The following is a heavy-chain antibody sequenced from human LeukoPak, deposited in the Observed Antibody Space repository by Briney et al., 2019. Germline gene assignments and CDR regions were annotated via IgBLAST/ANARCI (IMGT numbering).Heavy chain of an antibody. CDR3: ARVHLNTVTTRHFDY. D-gene: IGHD4-17*01. V-gene: IGHV3-21*01. CDR2: ISSSSSYI. CDR1: GFPFSSYA. Sequence: GGSLRLSCAASGFPFSSYAMSWVRQAPGKGLEWVSSISSSSSYIYYADSVKGRFTISRDNAKNSLYLQMNSLRAEDTAVYYCARVHLNTVTTRHFDYWGQGTLVTVSS. J-gene: IGHJ4*02.